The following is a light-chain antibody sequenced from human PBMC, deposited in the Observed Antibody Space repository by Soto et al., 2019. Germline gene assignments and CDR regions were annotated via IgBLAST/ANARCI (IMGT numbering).Light chain of an antibody. CDR3: QQSSGIPYT. CDR2: AAS. J-gene: IGKJ2*01. Sequence: DIQMTQSPASLSASVGYRVTVTCRAIQNIGTYLKWYQQQPGKAPKLLIYAASTLQSGVPSRFSGSGSGTDFTLTISSLQPEDFATYYCQQSSGIPYTFGQGTKAEIK. V-gene: IGKV1-39*01. CDR1: QNIGTY.